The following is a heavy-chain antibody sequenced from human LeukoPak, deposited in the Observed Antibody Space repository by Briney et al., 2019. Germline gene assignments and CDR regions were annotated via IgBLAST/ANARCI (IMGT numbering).Heavy chain of an antibody. D-gene: IGHD4-17*01. CDR2: IIPIFGTA. CDR1: GGTFSSYA. Sequence: GASVKVSCKASGGTFSSYAISWVRQAPGQGLEWMGGIIPIFGTANYAQKFQGRVTITADESTSTAYMELSSLRSEDTAVYYCARGDYGDYYYYGMDVWGQGTTVTVSS. V-gene: IGHV1-69*13. J-gene: IGHJ6*02. CDR3: ARGDYGDYYYYGMDV.